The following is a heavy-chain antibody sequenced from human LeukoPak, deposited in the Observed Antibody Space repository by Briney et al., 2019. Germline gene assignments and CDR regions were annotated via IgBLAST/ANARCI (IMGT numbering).Heavy chain of an antibody. V-gene: IGHV4-39*07. J-gene: IGHJ4*02. CDR2: IYYSGST. Sequence: PSETLSLTCTVSGGSISSSSYYWGWIRQPPGKGLEWIGSIYYSGSTYYNPSLKSRVTISVDTSKNQFSLKLSSVTAADTAVYYCARAVTTGFDYWGQGTLVTVSS. D-gene: IGHD4-17*01. CDR1: GGSISSSSYY. CDR3: ARAVTTGFDY.